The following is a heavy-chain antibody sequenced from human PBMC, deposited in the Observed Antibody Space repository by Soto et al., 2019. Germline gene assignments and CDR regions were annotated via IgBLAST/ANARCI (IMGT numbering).Heavy chain of an antibody. CDR2: INPSGGST. D-gene: IGHD6-19*01. CDR1: GYTFTSYY. CDR3: ERDGSVAGPDY. J-gene: IGHJ4*02. Sequence: GASVKVSCKASGYTFTSYYMHWVRQAPGQGLEWMGIINPSGGSTSYAQKFQGRVTMTRDTSTSTVYMELSSLRSEDTAVYYCERDGSVAGPDYWGQGTLVTVSS. V-gene: IGHV1-46*01.